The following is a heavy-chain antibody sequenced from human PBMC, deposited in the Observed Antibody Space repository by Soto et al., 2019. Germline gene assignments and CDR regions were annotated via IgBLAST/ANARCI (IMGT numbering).Heavy chain of an antibody. CDR1: GCTFSSYA. CDR3: AKDPGYCSSTSCYYYYGMDV. J-gene: IGHJ6*02. Sequence: GGSLSLSCAASGCTFSSYAMSLVRQAPGKGLEWVSAISCSGGSTYYADSVKGRFTISRDNSKNTLYLQMNSLRAEDTAVYYCAKDPGYCSSTSCYYYYGMDVWGQGTTVTVSS. D-gene: IGHD2-2*01. CDR2: ISCSGGST. V-gene: IGHV3-23*01.